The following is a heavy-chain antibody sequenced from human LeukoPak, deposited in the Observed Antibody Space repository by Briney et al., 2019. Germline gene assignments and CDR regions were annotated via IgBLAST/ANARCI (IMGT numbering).Heavy chain of an antibody. J-gene: IGHJ4*02. CDR2: IKSKTDGGTT. D-gene: IGHD6-13*01. V-gene: IGHV3-15*01. CDR1: GFTFSNAW. Sequence: PGGSLRLSCAASGFTFSNAWMSWVRQAPGKGLEWVGRIKSKTDGGTTDYAAPVKGRFTISRDDSKNTLYLQMNSLKTEDTAVYYCTTAPGIAAAGHLPPAYFDYWGQGTLVTVSS. CDR3: TTAPGIAAAGHLPPAYFDY.